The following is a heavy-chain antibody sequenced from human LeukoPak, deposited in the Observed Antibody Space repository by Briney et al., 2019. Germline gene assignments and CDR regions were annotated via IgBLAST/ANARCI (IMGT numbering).Heavy chain of an antibody. Sequence: SVKVSCKASGGTFSSYAISWVRQAPGQGLEWMGGIIPIFGTANYAQKFQGRVTITADESTSTAYMELSSLRSEDTAVYYCASAAAGIPLFDYWGQGTLVTVSS. D-gene: IGHD6-13*01. CDR3: ASAAAGIPLFDY. CDR2: IIPIFGTA. CDR1: GGTFSSYA. V-gene: IGHV1-69*13. J-gene: IGHJ4*02.